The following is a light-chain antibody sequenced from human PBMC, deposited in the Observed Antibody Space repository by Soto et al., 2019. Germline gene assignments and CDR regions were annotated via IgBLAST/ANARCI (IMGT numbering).Light chain of an antibody. CDR1: QGIDVW. CDR2: MAS. J-gene: IGKJ5*01. CDR3: QQYGSSIT. V-gene: IGKV1-5*03. Sequence: DIQMTQSPSTLYASVGDTVTITCRASQGIDVWLAWYQQKPGKAPNLLIYMASRLGSGVPSRFSGSGSGTDFTLTISRLEPEDFAVFYCQQYGSSITFGQGTRLEIK.